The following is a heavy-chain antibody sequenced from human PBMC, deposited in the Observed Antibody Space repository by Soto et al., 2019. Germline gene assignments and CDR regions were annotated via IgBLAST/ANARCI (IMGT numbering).Heavy chain of an antibody. V-gene: IGHV3-73*01. CDR1: GFTFSGSA. CDR3: SRQASDFWSGKPQYYMDV. Sequence: EVQLVESGGGLVQPVGSLKLSCAASGFTFSGSALHWVRQAYGKGLEWVGRIRSKGNNYATAYGESLKGRFTISRDDSKNTAYLQMNSLNTEDTAVYYCSRQASDFWSGKPQYYMDVWGKGTTVTVSS. J-gene: IGHJ6*03. CDR2: IRSKGNNYAT. D-gene: IGHD3-3*01.